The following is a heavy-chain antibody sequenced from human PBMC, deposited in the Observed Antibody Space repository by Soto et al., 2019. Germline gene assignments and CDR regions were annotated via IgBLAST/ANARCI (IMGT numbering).Heavy chain of an antibody. D-gene: IGHD3-10*01. J-gene: IGHJ5*02. V-gene: IGHV3-30*18. Sequence: QVQLVESGGGVVQPGRSLRLSCAASGFTFSSNGIHWVRQAPGKGLEWVAVISYDGSNKYYADSVKGRFTISRDNSKNTLYLQMNSLRAEDTAVYYCAKDPYGSGTPLGWFDPWGQGTLVTVSS. CDR2: ISYDGSNK. CDR3: AKDPYGSGTPLGWFDP. CDR1: GFTFSSNG.